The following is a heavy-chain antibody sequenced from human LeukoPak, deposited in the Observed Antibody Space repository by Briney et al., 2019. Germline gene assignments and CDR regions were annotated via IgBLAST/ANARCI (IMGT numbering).Heavy chain of an antibody. J-gene: IGHJ4*02. CDR3: ARDEVYYDSSGYYYLGDFDY. CDR2: INPNSGGT. Sequence: ASVKVSCKASGYTFTSHTIHWLRQAPGQRLEWMGWINPNSGGTNYAQKFQGRVTMTRDTSISTAYMELSRLRSDDTAVYYCARDEVYYDSSGYYYLGDFDYWGQGTLVTVSS. D-gene: IGHD3-22*01. CDR1: GYTFTSHT. V-gene: IGHV1-2*02.